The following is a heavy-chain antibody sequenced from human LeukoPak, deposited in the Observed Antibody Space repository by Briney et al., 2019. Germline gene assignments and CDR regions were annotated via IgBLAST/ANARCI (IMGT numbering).Heavy chain of an antibody. CDR3: ARARGGYYDAFDI. D-gene: IGHD2-8*01. CDR2: IYYSGST. CDR1: GGSISSSSYY. Sequence: SETLSLTCTVSGGSISSSSYYWGWIRQPPGKGLEWIGSIYYSGSTYYNPSLKSRVTISVDTSKNQFSLKLSSVAAADTAVYYCARARGGYYDAFDIWGQGTMVTVSS. J-gene: IGHJ3*02. V-gene: IGHV4-39*07.